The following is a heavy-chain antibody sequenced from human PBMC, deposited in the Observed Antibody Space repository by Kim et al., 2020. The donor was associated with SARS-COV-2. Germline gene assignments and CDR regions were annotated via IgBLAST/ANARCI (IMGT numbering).Heavy chain of an antibody. V-gene: IGHV3-7*01. CDR3: ARDTYRFFDL. D-gene: IGHD5-12*01. Sequence: GGSLRLSCAASGFTFSNYWMSWVRQVPGKGLDWVANIDQDGNEKYYVDSVKGRFTISRDNAKNSLFLQMNSLRAEDTAVYYCARDTYRFFDLWGRGTL. J-gene: IGHJ2*01. CDR1: GFTFSNYW. CDR2: IDQDGNEK.